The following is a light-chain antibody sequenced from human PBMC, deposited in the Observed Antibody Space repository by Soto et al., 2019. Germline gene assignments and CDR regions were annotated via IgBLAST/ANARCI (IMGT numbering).Light chain of an antibody. J-gene: IGKJ2*01. V-gene: IGKV3-11*01. Sequence: EIVLTQSPATLYLSPGERATLSCRASQSIGSYLAWYQQKPGQAPRLLIYAASNRATGIPARFSGGGSGTDFTLTISSLEPEDFSVYYCQHRSNWPRTFGQGTKLEIK. CDR2: AAS. CDR1: QSIGSY. CDR3: QHRSNWPRT.